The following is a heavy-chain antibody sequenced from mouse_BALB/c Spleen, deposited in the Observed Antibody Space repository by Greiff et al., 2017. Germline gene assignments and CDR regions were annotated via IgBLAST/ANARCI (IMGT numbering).Heavy chain of an antibody. V-gene: IGHV1-39*01. CDR3: ARGDYDYDVGYFDV. Sequence: VQLQQTGPELVKPGASVKISCKASGYSFTDYIMLWVKQSHGKSLEWIGNINPYYGSTSYNLKFKGKATLTVDKSSSTAYMQLNSLTSEDSAVYYCARGDYDYDVGYFDVWGAGTTVTVSS. D-gene: IGHD2-4*01. J-gene: IGHJ1*01. CDR2: INPYYGST. CDR1: GYSFTDYI.